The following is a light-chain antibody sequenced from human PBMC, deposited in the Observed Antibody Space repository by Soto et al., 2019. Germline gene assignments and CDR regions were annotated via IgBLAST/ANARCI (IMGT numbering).Light chain of an antibody. J-gene: IGKJ2*01. CDR3: QQYNSYSPGDT. Sequence: DIQMTQSPSTLSASVGDRVTITCRASQSISSWLAWYQQKPGKAPKLLIYDASSLESGVPSRFSGSGSGTELTLTICSLQPDDFATYYCQQYNSYSPGDTFGQGTKLQIK. CDR1: QSISSW. CDR2: DAS. V-gene: IGKV1-5*01.